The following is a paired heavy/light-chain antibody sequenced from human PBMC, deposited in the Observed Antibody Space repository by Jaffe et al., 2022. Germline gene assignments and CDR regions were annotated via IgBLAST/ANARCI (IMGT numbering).Light chain of an antibody. Sequence: QSALTQPPSASGSPGQSVTISCTGTSSDVGGYNYVSWYQQHPGKAPKLMIYEVSKRPSGVPDRFSGSKSGNTASLTVSGLQAEDEADYYCSSYAGSNNLVVFGGGTKLTVL. CDR3: SSYAGSNNLVV. V-gene: IGLV2-8*01. J-gene: IGLJ2*01. CDR1: SSDVGGYNY. CDR2: EVS.
Heavy chain of an antibody. Sequence: EVQLVESGGGLVKPGGSLRLSCAASGFTFSSYSMNWVRQAPGKGLEWVSSISSSSSYIYYADSVKGRFTISRDNAKNSLYLQMNSLRAEDTAVYYCARDPKVLEWLLFSVGKHNWYFDLWGRGTLVTVSS. CDR3: ARDPKVLEWLLFSVGKHNWYFDL. CDR2: ISSSSSYI. CDR1: GFTFSSYS. V-gene: IGHV3-21*01. J-gene: IGHJ2*01. D-gene: IGHD3-3*01.